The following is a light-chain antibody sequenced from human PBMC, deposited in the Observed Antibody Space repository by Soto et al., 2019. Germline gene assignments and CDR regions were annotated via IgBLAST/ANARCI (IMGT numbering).Light chain of an antibody. J-gene: IGLJ1*01. Sequence: QSALTQPRSVSGSPGQSVTISCTGTSSDVGRYDYVSWYQQHPGKAPKLIIYDVTERHAGVPDRFSGSKSGNTASLTISGLQSEDEADYSCCSFAGSFSYVFGGGTKLTVL. CDR2: DVT. CDR1: SSDVGRYDY. CDR3: CSFAGSFSYV. V-gene: IGLV2-11*01.